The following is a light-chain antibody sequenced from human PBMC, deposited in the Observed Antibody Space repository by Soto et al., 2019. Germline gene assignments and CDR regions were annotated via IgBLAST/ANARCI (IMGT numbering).Light chain of an antibody. CDR1: QSVSSY. CDR2: DAS. Sequence: EIVLTQSPATLSLSPGVRATLSCRASQSVSSYLAWYQQKPGQAPRLLIYDASNRATGIPARFSGSGSGTDFTLTISSLEPEDFAVYYCQQRSNWPGTFGPGTKVDIK. CDR3: QQRSNWPGT. J-gene: IGKJ3*01. V-gene: IGKV3-11*01.